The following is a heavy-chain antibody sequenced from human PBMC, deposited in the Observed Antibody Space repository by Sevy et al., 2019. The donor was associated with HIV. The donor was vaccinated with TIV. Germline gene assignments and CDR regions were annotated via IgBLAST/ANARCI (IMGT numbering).Heavy chain of an antibody. CDR1: GGSVSSGSYY. CDR3: ARTDYGDYVGVWFDP. J-gene: IGHJ5*02. D-gene: IGHD4-17*01. Sequence: SETLSLTCTVSGGSVSSGSYYWSWIRQPPGKGLEWIGYIYYSGSTNYNPSLKSRVTISVDTSKNQFSLKLSSVTAADTAVYYSARTDYGDYVGVWFDPWGQGTLVTVSS. V-gene: IGHV4-61*01. CDR2: IYYSGST.